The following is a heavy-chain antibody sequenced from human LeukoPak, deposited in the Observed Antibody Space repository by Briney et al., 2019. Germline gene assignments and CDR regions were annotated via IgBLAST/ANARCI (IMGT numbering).Heavy chain of an antibody. CDR2: ISYDGGNK. J-gene: IGHJ4*02. CDR1: GFTFSHYG. Sequence: GGSLRLSCAASGFTFSHYGLHWVRQAPGKGLESVALISYDGGNKNYADSVRGRFTISRDNSKNTLYLQMNSLRAEDTAVYYCAKDSSSTWFGGDSKWGQGTLVTVSS. V-gene: IGHV3-30*18. D-gene: IGHD3-10*01. CDR3: AKDSSSTWFGGDSK.